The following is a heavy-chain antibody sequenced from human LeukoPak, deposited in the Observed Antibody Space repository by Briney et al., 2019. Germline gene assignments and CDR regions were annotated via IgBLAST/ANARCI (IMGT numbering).Heavy chain of an antibody. J-gene: IGHJ4*02. V-gene: IGHV4-34*01. Sequence: SETLSLTCAVYGGSFSGYYWSWIRQPPGKGLEWIGEINHSGSTNYNPSLKSRITISVDTSKNQFSLKLSSVTAADTAVYYCARGLDYFWSGYPPPYHDYWGQGTLVTVSS. CDR3: ARGLDYFWSGYPPPYHDY. CDR2: INHSGST. CDR1: GGSFSGYY. D-gene: IGHD3-3*01.